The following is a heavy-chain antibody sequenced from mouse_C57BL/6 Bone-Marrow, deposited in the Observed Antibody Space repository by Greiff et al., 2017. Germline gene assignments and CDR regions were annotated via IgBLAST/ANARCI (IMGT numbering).Heavy chain of an antibody. Sequence: EVMLVESGGGLVKPGGSLKLSCAASGFTFSDYGMHWVRQAPEKGLEWVAYISSGSSTIYYADTVKGRFTISRDNAKNTLFLQMTSLRSEDTAMYYCARQNLITTVSMDYWGQGTSVTVSS. CDR1: GFTFSDYG. CDR3: ARQNLITTVSMDY. J-gene: IGHJ4*01. CDR2: ISSGSSTI. V-gene: IGHV5-17*01. D-gene: IGHD1-1*01.